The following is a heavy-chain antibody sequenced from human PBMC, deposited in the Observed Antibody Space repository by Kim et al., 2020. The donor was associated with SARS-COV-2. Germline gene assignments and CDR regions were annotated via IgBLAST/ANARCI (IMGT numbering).Heavy chain of an antibody. CDR3: AKDPNPHYDILTDYYIGEDY. CDR1: GFTFTSYA. D-gene: IGHD3-9*01. CDR2: ISGSGGVT. J-gene: IGHJ4*02. Sequence: GGSLRLSCAASGFTFTSYAMSWVRQAPGKGLEWVSVISGSGGVTHYADSVKGRFAISRDNSKNTLYLQMNSLRAEDTAVYYCAKDPNPHYDILTDYYIGEDYWGQGTLVTVSS. V-gene: IGHV3-23*01.